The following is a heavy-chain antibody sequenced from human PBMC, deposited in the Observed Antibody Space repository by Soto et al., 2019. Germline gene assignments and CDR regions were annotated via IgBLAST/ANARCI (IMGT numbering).Heavy chain of an antibody. J-gene: IGHJ4*02. CDR3: ARAGYCSGGSCYSGDY. Sequence: TLSLTCTVSGASISNGGYYWSLSRQHPGKGLEWIGHIYYSGSTYYNPSLKSRVTISVDTSKNQFSLKLSSVTAADTAVYYCARAGYCSGGSCYSGDYWGQGTLVTVSS. V-gene: IGHV4-31*03. CDR1: GASISNGGYY. D-gene: IGHD2-15*01. CDR2: IYYSGST.